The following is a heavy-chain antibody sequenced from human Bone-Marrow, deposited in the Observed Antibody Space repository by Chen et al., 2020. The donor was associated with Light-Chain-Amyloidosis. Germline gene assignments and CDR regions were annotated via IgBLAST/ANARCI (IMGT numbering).Heavy chain of an antibody. J-gene: IGHJ4*02. V-gene: IGHV3-23*04. Sequence: EFQLVESGGGLVPLGGALRLFCAASGFNFSSFGMSWVRQAPGKGLEWVSTVSGSTVSTYYAGAVKGRFIISRDNSKSTLYLQMNSLRAGDTAVYFCTRKGGYFDFWGQGSLVTVSS. CDR3: TRKGGYFDF. CDR1: GFNFSSFG. D-gene: IGHD3-10*01. CDR2: VSGSTVST.